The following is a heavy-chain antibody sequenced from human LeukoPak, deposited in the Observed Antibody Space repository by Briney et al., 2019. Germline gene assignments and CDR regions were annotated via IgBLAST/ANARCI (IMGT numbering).Heavy chain of an antibody. CDR3: VREREGSNSEH. CDR1: GFTFSSYW. J-gene: IGHJ1*01. D-gene: IGHD1-26*01. Sequence: GGSLRLSCAASGFTFSSYWMHWVRQAPGKGLVWVSRISDGGSTTYYPDSVKGRFTISRDGSKNTLYLQLNSLRTEDTAIYYCVREREGSNSEHWGQGTLVTVSS. CDR2: ISDGGSTT. V-gene: IGHV3-74*01.